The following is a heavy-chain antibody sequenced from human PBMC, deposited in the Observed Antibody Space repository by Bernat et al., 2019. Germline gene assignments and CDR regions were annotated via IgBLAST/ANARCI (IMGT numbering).Heavy chain of an antibody. CDR3: ASSPPILACKGYYYYDIDV. V-gene: IGHV1-69*01. CDR1: GGTVSSYA. Sequence: QVQLVQSGAEVKKPGSSVKVSCKASGGTVSSYAISWVRQAPGQGREWMGGIIPIFGTANYAHKFQGRVTITADESTSTSYMSLSSLSSEYTAVYYCASSPPILACKGYYYYDIDVWGKGTTVTVSS. J-gene: IGHJ6*03. D-gene: IGHD2-8*01. CDR2: IIPIFGTA.